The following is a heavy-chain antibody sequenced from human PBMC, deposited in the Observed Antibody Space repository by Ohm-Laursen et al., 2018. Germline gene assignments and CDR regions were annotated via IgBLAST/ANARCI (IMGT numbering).Heavy chain of an antibody. CDR1: GYTFTAHY. J-gene: IGHJ6*02. CDR2: INPNSGGT. Sequence: ATVKISCKASGYTFTAHYMHWVRQVPGQGLEWMGWINPNSGGTKYAQKFQGRVTMTRDTSISTAYMELSRLRSDDTAVYYCARDKADIVVVAAAIAYYGMDVWAQGTTVTVSS. V-gene: IGHV1-2*02. CDR3: ARDKADIVVVAAAIAYYGMDV. D-gene: IGHD2-2*01.